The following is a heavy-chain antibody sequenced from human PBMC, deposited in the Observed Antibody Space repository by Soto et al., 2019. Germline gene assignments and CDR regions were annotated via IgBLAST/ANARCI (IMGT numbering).Heavy chain of an antibody. D-gene: IGHD3-10*01. Sequence: SETLSLTCTVSGGSISSYYWSWIRQPPGKGLEWIGYIYYSGSTNYNPSLKSRVTISVDTSKNQFSLKLSSVTAADTAVYCCGRSGSYYQNWFVPWGQETLVTVFS. CDR3: GRSGSYYQNWFVP. V-gene: IGHV4-59*01. CDR1: GGSISSYY. CDR2: IYYSGST. J-gene: IGHJ5*02.